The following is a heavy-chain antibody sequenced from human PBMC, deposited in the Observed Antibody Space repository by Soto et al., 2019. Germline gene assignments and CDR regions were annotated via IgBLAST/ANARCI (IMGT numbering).Heavy chain of an antibody. Sequence: SLILSCAASGFTFSNYGMHWVRQAPGKGLEWVAVIWYDGSNKYYADSVKGRFTISRDNSKNTLYLQMNSLRAEDTAVYYCARGGSWIQLWLQLDYWGQGTLVTVSS. CDR3: ARGGSWIQLWLQLDY. V-gene: IGHV3-33*01. D-gene: IGHD5-18*01. J-gene: IGHJ4*02. CDR1: GFTFSNYG. CDR2: IWYDGSNK.